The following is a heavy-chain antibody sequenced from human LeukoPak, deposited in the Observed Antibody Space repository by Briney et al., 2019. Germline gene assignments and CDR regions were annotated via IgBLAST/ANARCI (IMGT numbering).Heavy chain of an antibody. CDR1: GGSFSGYY. D-gene: IGHD6-19*01. V-gene: IGHV4-34*01. Sequence: SETLSLTCAVYGGSFSGYYWSWIRQPPGKGLEWIGELNHSGSTNYNPSLKSRVTISVDTSKNQFSLKLSSVTAADTAVYYCARRFSSGWYQNFDYWGQGTLVTVSS. CDR3: ARRFSSGWYQNFDY. CDR2: LNHSGST. J-gene: IGHJ4*02.